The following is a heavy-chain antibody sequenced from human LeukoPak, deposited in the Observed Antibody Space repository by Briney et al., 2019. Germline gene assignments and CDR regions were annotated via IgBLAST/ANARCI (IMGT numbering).Heavy chain of an antibody. D-gene: IGHD1-26*01. CDR2: FDPEDGET. V-gene: IGHV1-24*01. CDR3: ATSSATYFLY. CDR1: GYTLTQLV. Sequence: ASLKVSCKVYGYTLTQLVIHWVRQAPGKGLEWMGGFDPEDGETIYAQKFQGRVTMTEDTSTDTAYMELSSLRSEDTAFYYCATSSATYFLYWGQGTLVTVS. J-gene: IGHJ4*02.